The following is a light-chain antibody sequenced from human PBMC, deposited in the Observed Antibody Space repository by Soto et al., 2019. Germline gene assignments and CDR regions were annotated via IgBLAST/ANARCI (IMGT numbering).Light chain of an antibody. CDR3: QQYGVSPRT. J-gene: IGKJ1*01. CDR2: GAS. V-gene: IGKV3-20*01. CDR1: QSVSSN. Sequence: EIVMTQSPATLSVSQGERVTLSCRASQSVSSNLAWYQQKPGQAPRLLIYGASSRATGIPDRFSGSGSGTDFSLTISRLEPEDFAVYYCQQYGVSPRTFGQGTKVDIK.